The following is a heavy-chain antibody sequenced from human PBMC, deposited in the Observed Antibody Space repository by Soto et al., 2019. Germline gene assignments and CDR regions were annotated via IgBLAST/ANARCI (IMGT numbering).Heavy chain of an antibody. V-gene: IGHV4-39*01. CDR3: ATRRVRPILH. CDR1: GGSISSSSYY. CDR2: IYYSGST. Sequence: QLQLQESGPGLVKPSETLSLTCTVSGGSISSSSYYWGWIRQPPGKGLEWIGSIYYSGSTYYNPSLKSRVPTSVATSKTPFSLMLSSVTAADTAVYYSATRRVRPILHWGQGTLVTVSS. J-gene: IGHJ1*01.